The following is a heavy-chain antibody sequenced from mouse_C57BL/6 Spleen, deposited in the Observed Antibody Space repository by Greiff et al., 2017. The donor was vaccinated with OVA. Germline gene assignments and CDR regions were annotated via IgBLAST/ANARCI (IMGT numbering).Heavy chain of an antibody. CDR3: ARSYGNSVNYFDY. CDR2: IDPSDSYT. Sequence: VQLQQSGAELVRPGTSVKLSCKASGYTFTSYWMHWVKQRPGQGLEWIGVIDPSDSYTNYNQKFKGKATLTVDTSSSTAYMQLSSLTSEDSAVYYCARSYGNSVNYFDYWGQGTTLTVSS. V-gene: IGHV1-59*01. CDR1: GYTFTSYW. D-gene: IGHD2-1*01. J-gene: IGHJ2*01.